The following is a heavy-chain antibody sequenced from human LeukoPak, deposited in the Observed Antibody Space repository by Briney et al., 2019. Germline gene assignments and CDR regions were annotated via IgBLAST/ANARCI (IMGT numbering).Heavy chain of an antibody. CDR2: ISSSSSYI. D-gene: IGHD5-18*01. J-gene: IGHJ4*02. CDR1: GFTFSSYS. V-gene: IGHV3-21*01. CDR3: ARGTVAVGYNHENGDY. Sequence: PGGSLRLSCAASGFTFSSYSMNWVRQAPGKGLEGVSSISSSSSYIYYADSVKGRFTISRDNAKNSLYLQMNSLRAEDTAVYYCARGTVAVGYNHENGDYWGQGTLVTVPS.